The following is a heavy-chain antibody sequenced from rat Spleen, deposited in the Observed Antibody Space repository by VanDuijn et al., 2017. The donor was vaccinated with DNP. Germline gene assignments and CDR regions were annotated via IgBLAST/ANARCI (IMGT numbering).Heavy chain of an antibody. D-gene: IGHD1-11*01. CDR2: ISTGGGNT. CDR1: GLTFNDYN. Sequence: EVQLVESGGDLVQPGRSMKLSCAASGLTFNDYNMAWVRQAPKKGLEWVATISTGGGNTYYRDSVKGRFTISRDNAKSTLYLQMDSLRSEDMATYYCARRQLRAHYFDYWGQGVMATVSS. J-gene: IGHJ2*01. CDR3: ARRQLRAHYFDY. V-gene: IGHV5-25*01.